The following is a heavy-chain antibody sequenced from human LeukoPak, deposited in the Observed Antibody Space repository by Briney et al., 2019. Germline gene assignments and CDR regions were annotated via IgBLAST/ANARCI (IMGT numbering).Heavy chain of an antibody. CDR2: ISSSGNFI. J-gene: IGHJ3*02. Sequence: PGGSLRLSCAASGFTFSSYSMNWVRQAPGKGLEWVSSISSSGNFIYYADSVKGRFTISRDNAKNSLYLQMNSLRAEDTAVYYCARAISDYDASDIWGQGTMVTVSS. CDR3: ARAISDYDASDI. CDR1: GFTFSSYS. D-gene: IGHD4-17*01. V-gene: IGHV3-21*01.